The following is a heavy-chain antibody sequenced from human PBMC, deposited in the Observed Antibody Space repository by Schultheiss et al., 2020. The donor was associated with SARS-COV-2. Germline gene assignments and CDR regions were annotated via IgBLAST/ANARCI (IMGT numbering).Heavy chain of an antibody. CDR3: SSIAAAGKGYYYGMDV. J-gene: IGHJ6*02. D-gene: IGHD6-13*01. CDR1: GGSFSGYY. Sequence: SETLSLTCAVYGGSFSGYYWSWIRQPPGKGLEWIGEINHSGSTNYNPSLKSRVTISVDTYKNQFSLKLSYVTAADTAVYYCSSIAAAGKGYYYGMDVWGQGTTVTVSS. V-gene: IGHV4-34*01. CDR2: INHSGST.